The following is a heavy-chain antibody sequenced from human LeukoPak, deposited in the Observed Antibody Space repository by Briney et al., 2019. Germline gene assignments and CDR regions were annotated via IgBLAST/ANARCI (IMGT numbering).Heavy chain of an antibody. CDR1: GYTFTGYY. V-gene: IGHV1-2*02. D-gene: IGHD3-22*01. Sequence: ASVKVSCKASGYTFTGYYMHWVRQAPGQRLEWMGWINPNSGGTNYAQKFQGRVTMTRDTSISTAYMELSRLRSDDTAVYYCARNFYYYDSSGYMPDYWGQGTLVTVSS. J-gene: IGHJ4*02. CDR2: INPNSGGT. CDR3: ARNFYYYDSSGYMPDY.